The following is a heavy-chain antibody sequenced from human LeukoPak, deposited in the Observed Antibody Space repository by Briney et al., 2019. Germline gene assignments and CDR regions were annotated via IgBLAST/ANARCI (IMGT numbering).Heavy chain of an antibody. Sequence: GASVKVSCTASGYTFTKYGITWVRQAPGQGLEWLAGISGDKGDTNYAEKVKGRVTLTTDRSTRTAYMELRTLTSDDTALYYCARCSYGQPAFDYWGQGTQVTVSS. CDR2: ISGDKGDT. CDR3: ARCSYGQPAFDY. V-gene: IGHV1-18*04. J-gene: IGHJ4*02. D-gene: IGHD3-16*01. CDR1: GYTFTKYG.